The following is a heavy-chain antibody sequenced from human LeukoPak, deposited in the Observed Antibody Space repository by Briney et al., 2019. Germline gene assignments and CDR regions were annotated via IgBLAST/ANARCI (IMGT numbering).Heavy chain of an antibody. CDR3: ARDRSRTAMVTYYFDY. CDR2: INPNSGGT. J-gene: IGHJ4*02. D-gene: IGHD5-18*01. CDR1: GYTFTGYY. Sequence: ASVKVSCKASGYTFTGYYMHWVRQAPGQGLEWMGWINPNSGGTNYAQKFQGWVTMTRDTSISTAYMELSRLRSDDTAVYYCARDRSRTAMVTYYFDYWGQGTLVTVSS. V-gene: IGHV1-2*04.